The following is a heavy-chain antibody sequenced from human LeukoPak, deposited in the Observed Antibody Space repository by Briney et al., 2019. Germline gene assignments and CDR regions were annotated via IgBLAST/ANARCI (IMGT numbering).Heavy chain of an antibody. D-gene: IGHD5-18*01. CDR3: ARRGYSYGYGHFDY. V-gene: IGHV4-39*07. CDR1: GGSISSSSYY. Sequence: SETLSLTCSVSGGSISSSSYYWGWIRQPPGKGLEWIGSIYYSGSTYYNPSLKSRVTISVDTSKNQFSLKLSSVTAADTAVYYCARRGYSYGYGHFDYWGQGTLVTVSS. J-gene: IGHJ4*02. CDR2: IYYSGST.